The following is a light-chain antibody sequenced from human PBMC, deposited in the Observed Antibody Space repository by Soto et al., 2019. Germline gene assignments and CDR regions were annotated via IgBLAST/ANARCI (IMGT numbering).Light chain of an antibody. J-gene: IGKJ4*01. V-gene: IGKV3-11*01. CDR3: KQRSNWPLT. Sequence: IVFTQSPATLSLSPGEKARVSRRASQRVSSYLAWYQQKPGQAPRLLIYDASYRATGIPARFSGSGSGTDFTLTISSLETEDFAVYYCKQRSNWPLTFGGGTKVDIK. CDR2: DAS. CDR1: QRVSSY.